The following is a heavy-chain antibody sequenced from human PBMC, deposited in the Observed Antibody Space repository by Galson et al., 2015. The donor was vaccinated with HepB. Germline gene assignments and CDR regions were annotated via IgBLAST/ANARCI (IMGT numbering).Heavy chain of an antibody. D-gene: IGHD3-16*01. J-gene: IGHJ4*02. Sequence: SVKVSCKASGYTFTGYYMHWVRQAPGQGLEWMGWINPNSGGTNYAQKFQGRVTMTRDTSISTAYMELSSLRSDDTAMYYCARNDYVWGSPGPYFDYWGQGALVTVSS. CDR1: GYTFTGYY. CDR2: INPNSGGT. CDR3: ARNDYVWGSPGPYFDY. V-gene: IGHV1-2*02.